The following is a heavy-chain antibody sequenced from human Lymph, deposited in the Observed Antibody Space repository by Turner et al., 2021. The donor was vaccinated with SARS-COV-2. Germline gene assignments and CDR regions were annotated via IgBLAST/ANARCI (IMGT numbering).Heavy chain of an antibody. Sequence: EVHLVEPGEGLIQPGGSLKFSCAASGFTVSSNYIGWVRQARGKGREWVSVIYIGGTTSYADTVKGRFTISRANSKNTLDLQMNSLSAEDTAVYYCARDLGPLAFDIWGQGTMVTVSS. CDR2: IYIGGTT. CDR3: ARDLGPLAFDI. J-gene: IGHJ3*02. V-gene: IGHV3-53*01. CDR1: GFTVSSNY.